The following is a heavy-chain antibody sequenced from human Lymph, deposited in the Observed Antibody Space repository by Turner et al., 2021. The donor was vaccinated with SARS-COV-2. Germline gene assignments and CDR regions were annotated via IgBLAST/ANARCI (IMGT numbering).Heavy chain of an antibody. CDR3: ARDLGTYGMDV. CDR2: IYSGGTT. V-gene: IGHV3-53*02. D-gene: IGHD6-13*01. Sequence: EVQLVETGGGLIQPGGSLRLPCAASGIIVSRNYMNWVRQAPGKGLEWVSGIYSGGTTYYADSVKGRFTISRDNSKNTLYLQMNSLRVEDTAVYYCARDLGTYGMDVWGQGTTVTVSS. J-gene: IGHJ6*02. CDR1: GIIVSRNY.